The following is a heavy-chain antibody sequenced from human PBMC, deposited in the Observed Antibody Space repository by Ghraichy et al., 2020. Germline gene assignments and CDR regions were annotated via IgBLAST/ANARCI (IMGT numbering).Heavy chain of an antibody. CDR3: ARDLSGGYGDDALDI. J-gene: IGHJ3*02. CDR2: ISSSSTYI. Sequence: GGSLRLSCAASGFTFSTYSMNWVRQAPGKGLEWVSSISSSSTYISYADSVKGRFTISRDNAKNSLYLQMNSLRAEDTGVYYCARDLSGGYGDDALDIWGQGTIVTVSS. D-gene: IGHD1-26*01. V-gene: IGHV3-21*01. CDR1: GFTFSTYS.